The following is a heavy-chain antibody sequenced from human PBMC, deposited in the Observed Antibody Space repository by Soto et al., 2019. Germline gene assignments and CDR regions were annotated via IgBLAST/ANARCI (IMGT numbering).Heavy chain of an antibody. CDR2: GGSGGST. Sequence: PGGSLRLSCAASGLIFSTYGMTWVRQAPGKGLEWVSYGGSGGSTYYADSVKGRFTISRDNSKNTLYLQMNSLRAEDTAVYYCVKAWGRDYHYYYMDVWGNXSTVTVSS. CDR1: GLIFSTYG. V-gene: IGHV3-23*01. CDR3: VKAWGRDYHYYYMDV. J-gene: IGHJ6*03. D-gene: IGHD3-16*01.